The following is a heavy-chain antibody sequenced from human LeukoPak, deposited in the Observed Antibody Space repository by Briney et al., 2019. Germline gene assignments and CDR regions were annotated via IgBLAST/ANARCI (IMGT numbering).Heavy chain of an antibody. V-gene: IGHV1-69*13. D-gene: IGHD7-27*01. CDR1: GGTFSSYA. J-gene: IGHJ4*02. CDR2: IIPIFGTA. CDR3: ARGHPWGYYFDY. Sequence: GASVKVSCKASGGTFSSYAISWVRQAPGQGLEWMGGIIPIFGTANYAQKLQGRVTITADESTSTAYMELSSLRSEDTAVYYCARGHPWGYYFDYWGQGTLVTVSS.